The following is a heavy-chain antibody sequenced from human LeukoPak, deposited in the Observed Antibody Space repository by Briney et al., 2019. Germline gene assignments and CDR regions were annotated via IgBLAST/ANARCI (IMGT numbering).Heavy chain of an antibody. V-gene: IGHV4-39*01. CDR2: IYYSGST. J-gene: IGHJ4*02. CDR3: ARRRTMGIDY. CDR1: GGSISSSSYY. Sequence: SETLSLTCTVSGGSISSSSYYWGWIRQPPGKGLEWIGSIYYSGSTYYNPSLKSRVTISVNTSKNQFSLKLSSVTAADTAVYYCARRRTMGIDYWGQGTLVTVSS. D-gene: IGHD3-10*01.